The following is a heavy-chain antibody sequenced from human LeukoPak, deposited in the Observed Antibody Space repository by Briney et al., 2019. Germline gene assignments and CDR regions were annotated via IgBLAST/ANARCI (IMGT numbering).Heavy chain of an antibody. D-gene: IGHD3-22*01. CDR1: GFTFSSYA. Sequence: GSLRLSCAASGFTFSSYAMHWVRQAPGKGLEWVAVISYDGSNKYYADSVKGRFTISRDNSKNTLYLQMNSLRAEDTAVYYCARDRYYYDSSANGGFDYWGQGTLVTVSS. CDR2: ISYDGSNK. V-gene: IGHV3-30-3*01. J-gene: IGHJ4*02. CDR3: ARDRYYYDSSANGGFDY.